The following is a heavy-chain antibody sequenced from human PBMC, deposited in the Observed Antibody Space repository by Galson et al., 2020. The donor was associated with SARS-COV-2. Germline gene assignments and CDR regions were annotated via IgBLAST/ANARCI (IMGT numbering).Heavy chain of an antibody. D-gene: IGHD3-3*01. CDR3: ARTAFGVAPDC. J-gene: IGHJ4*02. CDR2: IYSCGST. CDR1: GFTVSSNY. V-gene: IGHV3-53*01. Sequence: GGSLRLSCAASGFTVSSNYMSWVRQAPGKGLEWVSVIYSCGSTYYADSVKGRFTISRDNSKNTLYLQMNSLRAEDTAVYYCARTAFGVAPDCWGQGTLVTVSS.